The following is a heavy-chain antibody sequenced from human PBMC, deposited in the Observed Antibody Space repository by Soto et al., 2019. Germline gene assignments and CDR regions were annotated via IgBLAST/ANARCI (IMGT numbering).Heavy chain of an antibody. CDR2: IIPSGGST. Sequence: ASVKVSCKASGYTFTSYYMHWVRQAPGQGLEWMGIIIPSGGSTSYAQKFQGRVTMTRDTSTSTVYMELSSLRSEDTAVYYCARDRSRGCYCSRGSSYHTGSWDFHSWCPALLVTVS. CDR1: GYTFTSYY. CDR3: ARDRSRGCYCSRGSSYHTGSWDFHS. D-gene: IGHD2-15*01. V-gene: IGHV1-46*01. J-gene: IGHJ4*02.